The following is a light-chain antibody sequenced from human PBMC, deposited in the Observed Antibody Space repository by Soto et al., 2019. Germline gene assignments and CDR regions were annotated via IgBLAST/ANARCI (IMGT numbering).Light chain of an antibody. Sequence: EIVLTQSPGTLSLSPGERATLSCRASQSVSSSYLAWYQQKPGQAPRLLIYGASSRATGIPDRFSGSGSGTDFTLTISRLEPADFAVYYCEQYGSSPRVTFGGGTKVEIK. V-gene: IGKV3-20*01. J-gene: IGKJ4*01. CDR3: EQYGSSPRVT. CDR2: GAS. CDR1: QSVSSSY.